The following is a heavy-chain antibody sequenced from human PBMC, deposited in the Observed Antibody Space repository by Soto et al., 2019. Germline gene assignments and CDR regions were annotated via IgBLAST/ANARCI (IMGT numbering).Heavy chain of an antibody. CDR2: ISVDDGDT. D-gene: IGHD5-18*01. CDR3: ARDQVAKWAPGSAMVNYYYGMDA. J-gene: IGHJ6*02. Sequence: ASVKVSCKASGYTFTSYGISWVRQAPGQGLEWMGWISVDDGDTNYAQNFQGRVTMSTDTSTSTAYMEMRSLRSDDSAVYYCARDQVAKWAPGSAMVNYYYGMDAWGQGTTVTV. V-gene: IGHV1-18*04. CDR1: GYTFTSYG.